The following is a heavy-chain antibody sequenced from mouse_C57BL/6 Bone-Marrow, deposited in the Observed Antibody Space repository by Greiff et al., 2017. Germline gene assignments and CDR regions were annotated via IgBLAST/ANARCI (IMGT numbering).Heavy chain of an antibody. D-gene: IGHD2-3*01. CDR1: GYTFTSYG. J-gene: IGHJ1*03. CDR2: IYPRSGNT. CDR3: AGLLRFYWYFDV. Sequence: VQLQQSGAELARPGASVKLSCKASGYTFTSYGISWVKQRTGQGLEWIGEIYPRSGNTYYNDKFKGKATLTADKSSSTAYMELRSLTSEDSAVYFCAGLLRFYWYFDVWGTGTTVTVSS. V-gene: IGHV1-81*01.